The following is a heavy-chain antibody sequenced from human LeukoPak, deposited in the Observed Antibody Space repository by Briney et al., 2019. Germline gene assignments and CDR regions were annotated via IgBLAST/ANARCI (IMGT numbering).Heavy chain of an antibody. CDR2: INPNSGGT. CDR1: GYTFTGYY. Sequence: ASVKVSCKASGYTFTGYYMHWVRQAPGQGLEWTGRINPNSGGTNYAQKFQGRVTMTRDTSISTAYMELSRLRSDDTAVYYCARDRPPVTNCDYWGQGTLVTVSS. D-gene: IGHD4-11*01. CDR3: ARDRPPVTNCDY. V-gene: IGHV1-2*06. J-gene: IGHJ4*02.